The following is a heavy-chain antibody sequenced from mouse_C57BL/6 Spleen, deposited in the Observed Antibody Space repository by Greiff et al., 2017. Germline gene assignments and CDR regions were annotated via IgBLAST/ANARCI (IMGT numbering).Heavy chain of an antibody. V-gene: IGHV1-76*01. J-gene: IGHJ4*01. CDR3: ATHYDYLYAMDY. CDR1: GYTFTDYH. D-gene: IGHD2-4*01. Sequence: QVQLQQSGAELVRPGASVKLSCKASGYTFTDYHINWVKQRPGQGLEWIARIYPGSGNTYYNEKFKGKATLTAEKSSSTAYMQLSSLTSEDSAVYFCATHYDYLYAMDYWGQGTSVAVSS. CDR2: IYPGSGNT.